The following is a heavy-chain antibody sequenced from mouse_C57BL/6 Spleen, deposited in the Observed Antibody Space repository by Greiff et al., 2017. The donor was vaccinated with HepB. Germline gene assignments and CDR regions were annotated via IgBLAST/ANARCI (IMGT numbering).Heavy chain of an antibody. Sequence: EVKLMESGGGLVQPKGSLKLSCAASGFSFNTYAMNWVRQAPGKGLEWVARIRSKSNNYATYYADSVKDRFTISRDDSESMLYLQMNNLKTEDTAMYYCVRRADYDAWFAYWGQGTLVTVSA. CDR1: GFSFNTYA. J-gene: IGHJ3*01. CDR3: VRRADYDAWFAY. V-gene: IGHV10-1*01. CDR2: IRSKSNNYAT. D-gene: IGHD2-4*01.